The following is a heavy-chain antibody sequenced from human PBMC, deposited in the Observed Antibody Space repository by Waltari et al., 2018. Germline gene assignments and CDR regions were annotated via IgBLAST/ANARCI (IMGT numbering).Heavy chain of an antibody. Sequence: EGQLVESGGGLVQPGRSLRLSCKGSGFTSGDYDLSWVRQAPGKGLEWVAFIRSKPYGETTEYAASVRGRFTISRDDSENFAYLEMNSLKSEDTALYYCTSGRWLANFDDWGQGALVTVSS. D-gene: IGHD6-19*01. J-gene: IGHJ4*02. CDR2: IRSKPYGETT. V-gene: IGHV3-49*04. CDR1: GFTSGDYD. CDR3: TSGRWLANFDD.